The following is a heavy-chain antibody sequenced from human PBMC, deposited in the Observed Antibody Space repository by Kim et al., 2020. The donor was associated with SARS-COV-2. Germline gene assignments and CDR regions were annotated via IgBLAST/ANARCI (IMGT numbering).Heavy chain of an antibody. D-gene: IGHD3-22*01. Sequence: SETLSLTCTVSGGSISSFYWSWVRQPPGKGLEWVAFLSYDGNTNYNPSLKSRVTISRDTSKNQFSLRVTSVSAADTAVYFCARTAPRRSSTAYYFYGLDGWGQGATVIVSS. CDR2: LSYDGNT. V-gene: IGHV4-59*01. J-gene: IGHJ6*02. CDR3: ARTAPRRSSTAYYFYGLDG. CDR1: GGSISSFY.